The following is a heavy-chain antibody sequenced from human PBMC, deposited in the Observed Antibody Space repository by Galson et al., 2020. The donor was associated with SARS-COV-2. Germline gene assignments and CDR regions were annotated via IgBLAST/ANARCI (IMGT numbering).Heavy chain of an antibody. CDR2: ISWNSGSI. CDR1: GFTFDDYA. D-gene: IGHD5-12*01. CDR3: AKDIQDGLDDWYFDL. Sequence: LKISCAASGFTFDDYAMHWVRQAPGKGLEWVSGISWNSGSIGYADSVKGRFTISRDNAKNSLYLQMNSLRAEDTALYYCAKDIQDGLDDWYFDLWGRGTLVTVSS. V-gene: IGHV3-9*01. J-gene: IGHJ2*01.